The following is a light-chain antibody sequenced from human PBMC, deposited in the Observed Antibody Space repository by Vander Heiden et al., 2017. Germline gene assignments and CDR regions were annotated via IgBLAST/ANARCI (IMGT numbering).Light chain of an antibody. CDR1: SLRSYY. V-gene: IGLV3-19*01. Sequence: SSDMSQYPAVSVASGQTVRITCQGDSLRSYYASWYQQKPGQAPVLVILVKNNRPSGIPDRFSGSSSGKTASSTTTGAQAEEEADYYCNSRDSSGNQYVFGTGTKVTVL. CDR2: VKN. J-gene: IGLJ1*01. CDR3: NSRDSSGNQYV.